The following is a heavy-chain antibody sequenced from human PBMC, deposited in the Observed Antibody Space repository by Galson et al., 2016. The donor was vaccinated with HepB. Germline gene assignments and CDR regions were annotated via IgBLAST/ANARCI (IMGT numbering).Heavy chain of an antibody. CDR2: ISGGGVNT. CDR3: AKGSYSSGSAVNWFDP. J-gene: IGHJ5*02. Sequence: SLRLSCAVSGISVSSYAMNWVRQAPGEGLEWVSRISGGGVNTYYGDSVEGRFTISRDNSKNTLYLQMNSLRVEDTALYYCAKGSYSSGSAVNWFDPWGQGTLVTVSS. CDR1: GISVSSYA. V-gene: IGHV3-23*01. D-gene: IGHD6-19*01.